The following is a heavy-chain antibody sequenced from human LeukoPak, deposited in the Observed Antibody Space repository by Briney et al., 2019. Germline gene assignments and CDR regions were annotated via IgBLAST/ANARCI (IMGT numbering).Heavy chain of an antibody. D-gene: IGHD6-6*01. CDR3: ASLAAKNDY. J-gene: IGHJ4*02. CDR1: GFTLSSYA. V-gene: IGHV3-30*04. CDR2: ISYDGSNK. Sequence: GGSLRLSCAVSGFTLSSYAMDGVGQAPGKGLEWVAVISYDGSNKYYADSVKGRFTISRDNSKNTLYLQMNSLRAEDTAVYYCASLAAKNDYWGQGTLVTVSS.